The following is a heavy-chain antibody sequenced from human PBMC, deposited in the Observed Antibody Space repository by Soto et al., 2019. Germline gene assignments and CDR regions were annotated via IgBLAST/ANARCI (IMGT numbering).Heavy chain of an antibody. J-gene: IGHJ4*02. Sequence: SETVSLTCAVYGGSFSGYYWSWIHQPPGKGLEWIGEINHSGSTNYNPSLKSRVTISVDTSKNQFSLKLSSVTAADTAVYYCARDGGRSPARLDYWGQGTLVTVSS. V-gene: IGHV4-34*01. CDR3: ARDGGRSPARLDY. CDR2: INHSGST. D-gene: IGHD2-2*01. CDR1: GGSFSGYY.